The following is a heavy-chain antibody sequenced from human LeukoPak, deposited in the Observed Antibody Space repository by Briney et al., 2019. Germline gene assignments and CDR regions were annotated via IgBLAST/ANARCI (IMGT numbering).Heavy chain of an antibody. J-gene: IGHJ4*02. V-gene: IGHV3-53*01. CDR3: ARDSDSGYGPFAS. D-gene: IGHD5-12*01. CDR1: GFTVSNNY. Sequence: PGGSLRLSCAASGFTVSNNYMSWVRQAPGKGLEWVSVIHSGGTTNYADSVQGRFTISRDNSKTTVYLHMNSLRAEDTAVDYCARDSDSGYGPFASWGQGTLVTVSS. CDR2: IHSGGTT.